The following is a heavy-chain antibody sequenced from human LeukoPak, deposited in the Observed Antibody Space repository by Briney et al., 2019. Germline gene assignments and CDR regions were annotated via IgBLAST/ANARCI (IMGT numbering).Heavy chain of an antibody. D-gene: IGHD3-10*01. CDR2: ISGSGGST. CDR3: VRVPHTVIRRVIILQYFEF. Sequence: SGGSLRLSCAGSGFTFNSYAMSWVRQAPGKGLEWVSAISGSGGSTYYADSVKGRFTISRDNSKNTLYLQMNSLRAEDTAIYYCVRVPHTVIRRVIILQYFEFWGQGTLVTVSS. CDR1: GFTFNSYA. V-gene: IGHV3-23*01. J-gene: IGHJ4*02.